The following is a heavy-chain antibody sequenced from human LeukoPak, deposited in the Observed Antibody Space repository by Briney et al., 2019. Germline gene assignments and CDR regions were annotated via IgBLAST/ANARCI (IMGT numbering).Heavy chain of an antibody. CDR3: ARSIPPAYFDWFDAFDI. Sequence: SGTLALTCDVSGDYISSSNWLSWVRQPPGKGLDWTAEIHHYRSTHYNPSLKNRVTISVDKSKNHFSLKLSSMTAADTAVYYCARSIPPAYFDWFDAFDIWGQGTMVTVSS. D-gene: IGHD3-9*01. J-gene: IGHJ3*02. CDR2: IHHYRST. CDR1: GDYISSSNW. V-gene: IGHV4-4*02.